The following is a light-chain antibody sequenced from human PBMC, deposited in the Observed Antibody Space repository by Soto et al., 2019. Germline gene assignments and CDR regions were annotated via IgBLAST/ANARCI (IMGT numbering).Light chain of an antibody. V-gene: IGLV4-60*03. CDR3: ETWDSNTRV. CDR1: SGHSSYI. Sequence: QYVLTQSSSASASLGSSVKLTCTLSSGHSSYIIAWHQQQPGKAPRYLMKLEGSGSYNKGSGVPDRFSGSSSGADCYLTLSSLQADDDAHYYCETWDSNTRVFGGGTKLTVL. J-gene: IGLJ2*01. CDR2: LEGSGSY.